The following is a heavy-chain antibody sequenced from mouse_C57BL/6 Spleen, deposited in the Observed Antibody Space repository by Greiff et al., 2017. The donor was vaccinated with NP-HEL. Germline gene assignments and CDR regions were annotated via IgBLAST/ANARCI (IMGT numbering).Heavy chain of an antibody. V-gene: IGHV1-50*01. D-gene: IGHD2-10*01. CDR3: ARRDLLGAWFAY. Sequence: QVQLQQPGAELVKPGASVKLSCKASGYTFTSYWMQWVKQRPGQGLEWIGEIDPSDSYTNYNQKFKGKATLTVDTSSSTAYMQLSSLTSEDSAVYYCARRDLLGAWFAYWGQGTLVTVSA. CDR1: GYTFTSYW. J-gene: IGHJ3*01. CDR2: IDPSDSYT.